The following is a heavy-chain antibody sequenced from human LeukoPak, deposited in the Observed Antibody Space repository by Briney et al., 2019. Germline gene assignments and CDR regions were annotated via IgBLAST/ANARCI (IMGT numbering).Heavy chain of an antibody. CDR3: ARELVEYYYDSSGYYLPHF. Sequence: ASVKVSCKASGYTFTGYYMHWVRQAPGQGLEWMGWINPNSGGTNYAQKFQGRGTMTRDTSISTAYMELSRLRSDDTAVYYCARELVEYYYDSSGYYLPHFWGQGTLVTVSS. D-gene: IGHD3-22*01. J-gene: IGHJ4*02. CDR2: INPNSGGT. V-gene: IGHV1-2*02. CDR1: GYTFTGYY.